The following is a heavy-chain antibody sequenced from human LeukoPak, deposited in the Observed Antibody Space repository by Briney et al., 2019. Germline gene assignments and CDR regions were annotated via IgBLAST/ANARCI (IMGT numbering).Heavy chain of an antibody. CDR2: ISDDGTRK. V-gene: IGHV3-30*18. J-gene: IGHJ4*02. Sequence: GGSLRLSCAAFGFTFSAYGMHWVRQAPGKGLEWVALISDDGTRKSYADSVKGRFTISRDNSKNTVYLEMNTLRGEDAAVYYCAKDWSRGYGWIDYWGQGTLVTVSS. CDR3: AKDWSRGYGWIDY. D-gene: IGHD6-25*01. CDR1: GFTFSAYG.